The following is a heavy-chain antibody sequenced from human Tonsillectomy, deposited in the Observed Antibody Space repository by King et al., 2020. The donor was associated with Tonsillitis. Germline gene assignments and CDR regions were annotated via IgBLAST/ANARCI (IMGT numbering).Heavy chain of an antibody. CDR2: IWYDGSNK. Sequence: VQLVESGGGVVQPGMFLRLSCAASGFTFSSYGMHWVRQAPGKGLEGVAVIWYDGSNKYYADSVKGRFTISRDNSKNTLYLQMNSLRAEDTAVYYCASPGGTFDIWGQGTMVTVSS. D-gene: IGHD1-1*01. J-gene: IGHJ3*02. V-gene: IGHV3-33*01. CDR1: GFTFSSYG. CDR3: ASPGGTFDI.